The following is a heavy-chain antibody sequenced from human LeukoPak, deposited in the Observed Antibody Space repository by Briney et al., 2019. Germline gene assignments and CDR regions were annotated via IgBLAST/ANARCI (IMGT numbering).Heavy chain of an antibody. Sequence: GGSLRLSCAASGFTFSSYGMHWVRQAPGKGLEWVAVISYDGSNKYYADSVEGRFTISRDNSKNTLYLQMNSLRAEDTAVYYCAKDYGSSGLDYWGQGTLVTVSS. CDR3: AKDYGSSGLDY. CDR1: GFTFSSYG. CDR2: ISYDGSNK. J-gene: IGHJ4*02. D-gene: IGHD3-22*01. V-gene: IGHV3-30*18.